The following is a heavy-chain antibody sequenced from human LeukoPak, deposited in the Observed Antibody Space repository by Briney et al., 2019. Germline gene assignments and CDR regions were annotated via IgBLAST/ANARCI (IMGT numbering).Heavy chain of an antibody. CDR1: GFSFSSFW. D-gene: IGHD4-17*01. J-gene: IGHJ4*02. V-gene: IGHV3-74*01. Sequence: WGSLRLSCAASGFSFSSFWMHWVRQLPGKGLVWVSGINSDGTTTGYADSVKGRFTISRDNAKNTVSLQMSSLRAEDTALYYCARGGYGAHMGWGQGTLVTVSS. CDR3: ARGGYGAHMG. CDR2: INSDGTTT.